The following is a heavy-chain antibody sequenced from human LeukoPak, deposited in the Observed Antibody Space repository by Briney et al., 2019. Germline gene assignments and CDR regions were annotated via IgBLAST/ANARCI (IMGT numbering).Heavy chain of an antibody. CDR3: ASLKKESSSWYVGLDY. CDR1: GFTFSSYG. J-gene: IGHJ4*02. CDR2: IWYDGSNK. Sequence: PGGSLRLSCAASGFTFSSYGMHWVRQAPGKGLEWVAVIWYDGSNKYHADSVKGRFTISRDNSKNTLYLQMNSLRAEDTAVYYCASLKKESSSWYVGLDYWGQGTLVTVSS. D-gene: IGHD6-13*01. V-gene: IGHV3-33*01.